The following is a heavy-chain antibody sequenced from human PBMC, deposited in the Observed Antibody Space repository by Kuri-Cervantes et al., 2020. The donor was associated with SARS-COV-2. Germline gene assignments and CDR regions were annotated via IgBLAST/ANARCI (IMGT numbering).Heavy chain of an antibody. CDR2: ISSSSSTI. CDR3: AREAPCRIVGDLCYGLDV. D-gene: IGHD1-26*01. CDR1: GFTFRNYS. V-gene: IGHV3-48*02. Sequence: GESLKTSCAAAGFTFRNYSMNWVRQAPGKGLEWVSYISSSSSTIYYADSVKGRFTIYRDNAKNSLYLQMNSLRDEDTAVYYCAREAPCRIVGDLCYGLDVWGQGTTVTVSS. J-gene: IGHJ6*02.